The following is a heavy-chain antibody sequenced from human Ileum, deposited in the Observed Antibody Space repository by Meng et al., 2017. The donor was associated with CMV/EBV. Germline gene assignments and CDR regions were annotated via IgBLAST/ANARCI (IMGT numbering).Heavy chain of an antibody. Sequence: EVQLLESGGGLVQPGGSLRLSCAASGFTFSSSPMNWVRQAPGEGLVWVSRVNPDGSITNYADSVKGRFTISRDNAKNTVYLQMNSLRAEDTAVYYCTCFMAVMGSPQWGQGTLVTVSS. D-gene: IGHD3-10*01. CDR2: VNPDGSIT. J-gene: IGHJ4*02. CDR1: GFTFSSSP. CDR3: TCFMAVMGSPQ. V-gene: IGHV3-74*02.